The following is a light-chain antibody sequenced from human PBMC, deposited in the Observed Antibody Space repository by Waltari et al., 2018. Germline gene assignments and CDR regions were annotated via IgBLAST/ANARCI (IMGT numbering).Light chain of an antibody. Sequence: DIQLTQSPSTLSASVGDRVTITCRASQSIADWLAWYQQKPGKAPRLLIYKASSVDMGGPSRFSGSGSGTEFTLTISSLQPDDFATYHCQQYASYPYTFGQGTKLEIK. CDR3: QQYASYPYT. V-gene: IGKV1-5*03. J-gene: IGKJ2*01. CDR1: QSIADW. CDR2: KAS.